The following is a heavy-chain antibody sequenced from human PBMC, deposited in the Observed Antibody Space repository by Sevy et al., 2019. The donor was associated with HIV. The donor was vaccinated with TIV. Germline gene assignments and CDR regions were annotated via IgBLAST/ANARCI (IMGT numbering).Heavy chain of an antibody. V-gene: IGHV3-23*01. Sequence: GGSLRLSCAASGFTFSSYAMSWVRQAPGKGLEWVSAISGSGGSTYYADSVKGRFTISRDNSKNTLYLQMNSLRAEDTAVCYCAKLALAGPTTNSWFDPWGQGTLVTVSS. D-gene: IGHD4-17*01. CDR3: AKLALAGPTTNSWFDP. CDR1: GFTFSSYA. J-gene: IGHJ5*02. CDR2: ISGSGGST.